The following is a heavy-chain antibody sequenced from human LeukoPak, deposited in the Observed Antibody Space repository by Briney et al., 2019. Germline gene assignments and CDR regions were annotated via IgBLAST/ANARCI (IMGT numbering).Heavy chain of an antibody. D-gene: IGHD3-22*01. J-gene: IGHJ6*03. Sequence: SETLSLTCTVSGGSISSYYWSWIRQPPGKGLEWIGYIYYSESTNYNPSLKSRVTISVDTSKNQFSLKLSSVTAADTAVYYCARHPKRYYYDSSGFNDYYYYMDVWGKGTTVTISS. CDR1: GGSISSYY. CDR2: IYYSEST. CDR3: ARHPKRYYYDSSGFNDYYYYMDV. V-gene: IGHV4-59*08.